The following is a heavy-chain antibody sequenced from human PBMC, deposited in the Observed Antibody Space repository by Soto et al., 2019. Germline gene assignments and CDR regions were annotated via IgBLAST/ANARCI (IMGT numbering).Heavy chain of an antibody. D-gene: IGHD2-15*01. CDR3: ARNQPQRYCSGGTCRPAYGMDV. Sequence: SETLSLTCTVSGGSISSDSFYWAWIRQPPGKGLEWIGIIYYSGDTYYNPSLAGRLTMSVDTSNQFSLTLRSVTAADTALYYCARNQPQRYCSGGTCRPAYGMDVWGQGTTVTVSS. J-gene: IGHJ6*02. V-gene: IGHV4-39*01. CDR1: GGSISSDSFY. CDR2: IYYSGDT.